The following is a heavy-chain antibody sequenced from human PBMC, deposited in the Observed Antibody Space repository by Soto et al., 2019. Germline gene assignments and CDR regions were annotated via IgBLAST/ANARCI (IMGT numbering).Heavy chain of an antibody. CDR2: IYFTGNT. CDR1: GGSITSSSHF. CDR3: ARHTFPIAAASYGRSNWFDP. J-gene: IGHJ5*02. Sequence: SETLSLTCTASGGSITSSSHFWGWVRQPPGKGLEWIGTIYFTGNTYYTPSLKSRLTMSIDTSKNEFSLSLNSVTAADTAVYYCARHTFPIAAASYGRSNWFDPWGPGTLVTFSS. V-gene: IGHV4-39*01. D-gene: IGHD6-25*01.